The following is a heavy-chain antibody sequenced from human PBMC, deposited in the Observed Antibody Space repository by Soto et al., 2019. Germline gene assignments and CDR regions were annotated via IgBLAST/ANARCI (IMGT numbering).Heavy chain of an antibody. Sequence: WESLKISCKGSGYRFTSYWICWVRQMPGKGLEWMVRIDPSDSQTDYSPSFKGHVTISSDKSTNTAYLQWTSLKASDTAIYYSGRPGGITATGRASDVWGQGTKVKVSS. CDR3: GRPGGITATGRASDV. CDR1: GYRFTSYW. V-gene: IGHV5-10-1*01. CDR2: IDPSDSQT. J-gene: IGHJ3*01. D-gene: IGHD1-7*01.